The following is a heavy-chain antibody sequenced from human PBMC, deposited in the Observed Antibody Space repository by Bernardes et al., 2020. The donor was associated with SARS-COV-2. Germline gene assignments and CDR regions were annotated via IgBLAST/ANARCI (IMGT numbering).Heavy chain of an antibody. D-gene: IGHD2-15*01. V-gene: IGHV3-23*01. CDR2: ISGSGGST. J-gene: IGHJ4*02. Sequence: GGSLILSCAASGFTFSSYAMSWVRQAPGQGLEWVSAISGSGGSTYYADSVKGRFTISRDNSKNTLYLQMNSLRAEDTAVYYCAAGGGAGHFDYWGQGTLVTVSS. CDR3: AAGGGAGHFDY. CDR1: GFTFSSYA.